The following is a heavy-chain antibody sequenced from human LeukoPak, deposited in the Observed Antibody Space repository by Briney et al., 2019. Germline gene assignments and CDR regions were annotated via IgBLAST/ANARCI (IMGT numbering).Heavy chain of an antibody. J-gene: IGHJ5*02. Sequence: SETLSLTCTVSGGSISSSSYYWGWIRQPPRKGLEWIGSIYYSGSTYYHPSLKSRVTISVDTSKNQFSLKLSSVTAADTAVYYCARVAMFYPNSGSYYISGSPGWFDPWGQGTLVTVSS. V-gene: IGHV4-39*07. CDR3: ARVAMFYPNSGSYYISGSPGWFDP. D-gene: IGHD1-26*01. CDR1: GGSISSSSYY. CDR2: IYYSGST.